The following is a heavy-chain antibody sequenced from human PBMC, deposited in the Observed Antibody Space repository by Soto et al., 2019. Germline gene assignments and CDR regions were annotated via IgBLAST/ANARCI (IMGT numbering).Heavy chain of an antibody. CDR2: IYHSGST. CDR1: GGSISSYY. Sequence: SETLSLTCTVSGGSISSYYWSWIRQPPGKGLEWIGYIYHSGSTIYNPSLKSRVTISVDMSKNQFSLKLSSVTAADTAVYYCARDGAAVSDPHGMAVWGQGTTVTVSS. CDR3: ARDGAAVSDPHGMAV. J-gene: IGHJ6*02. D-gene: IGHD3-16*01. V-gene: IGHV4-59*01.